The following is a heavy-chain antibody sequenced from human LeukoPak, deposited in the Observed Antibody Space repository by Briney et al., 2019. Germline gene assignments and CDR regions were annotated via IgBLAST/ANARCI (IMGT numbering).Heavy chain of an antibody. CDR3: ARGQYCSGGSCYSEWFDP. J-gene: IGHJ5*02. CDR2: INAGNGNT. D-gene: IGHD2-15*01. CDR1: GYTFTSYA. V-gene: IGHV1-3*01. Sequence: ASVKVSCKASGYTFTSYAMHWVRQAPGQRLEWMGWINAGNGNTKYSQKFQGRVTITRDTSASTAYMELSSLRSEDTAVYYCARGQYCSGGSCYSEWFDPWGQGTLVTVSS.